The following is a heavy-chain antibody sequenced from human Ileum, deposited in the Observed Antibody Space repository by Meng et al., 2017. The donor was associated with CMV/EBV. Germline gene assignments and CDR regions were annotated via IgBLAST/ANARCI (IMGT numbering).Heavy chain of an antibody. CDR1: GYSFTNYF. J-gene: IGHJ4*02. V-gene: IGHV1-2*02. D-gene: IGHD3-10*01. CDR2: IDPNSGAT. CDR3: GRAGARGVPVDI. Sequence: RPLLSGDEGTKPRGSVEVSCKTSGYSFTNYFIHWVRQAPGQWPEWVGWIDPNSGATNYEQKFQGRVTLTRDTSITTTFMDLNRLTSDDTAVYYCGRAGARGVPVDIWGQGTLVTVSS.